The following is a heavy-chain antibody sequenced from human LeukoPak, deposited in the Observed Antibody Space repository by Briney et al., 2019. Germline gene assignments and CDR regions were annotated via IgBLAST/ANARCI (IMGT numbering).Heavy chain of an antibody. D-gene: IGHD2-21*02. CDR3: ARDRLNRAYCGNDCYSAAFDY. Sequence: GGSLRLSCATSGFIFNNYDPHWVRQAPGKGLEWLATISRDGKRQFYTDSVKGRFTISRDDSRNTLYLQMNSLRPEDTAVYYRARDRLNRAYCGNDCYSAAFDYWGQGTLVTVSS. J-gene: IGHJ4*02. V-gene: IGHV3-30*03. CDR2: ISRDGKRQ. CDR1: GFIFNNYD.